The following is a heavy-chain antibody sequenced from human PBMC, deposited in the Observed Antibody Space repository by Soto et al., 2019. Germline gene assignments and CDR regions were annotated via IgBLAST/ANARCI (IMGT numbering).Heavy chain of an antibody. V-gene: IGHV3-48*01. D-gene: IGHD4-17*01. Sequence: GGSLRLSCAASGFTFSSYSMNWVRQAPGKGLEWVSYISSSSSTIYYADSVKGRFTISRDNAKNSLYLQMNSLRAEDTAVYYCARDQDPAPIYGDYVGDAFDIWGQGTMVTVSS. CDR3: ARDQDPAPIYGDYVGDAFDI. J-gene: IGHJ3*02. CDR2: ISSSSSTI. CDR1: GFTFSSYS.